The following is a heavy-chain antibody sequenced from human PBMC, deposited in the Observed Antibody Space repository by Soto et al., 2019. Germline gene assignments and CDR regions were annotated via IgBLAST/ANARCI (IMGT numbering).Heavy chain of an antibody. J-gene: IGHJ4*02. CDR1: GGSISSDY. CDR3: ARRGSGSYSDY. CDR2: IYDSGRT. V-gene: IGHV4-59*08. Sequence: SETLSLTCTVSGGSISSDYWSWIRQPPGKGLEWIGYIYDSGRTNYNPSLRSRVSISADKSKNQFSLKLSSVTAADTAVYYCARRGSGSYSDYWGQGTLVTVSS. D-gene: IGHD3-10*01.